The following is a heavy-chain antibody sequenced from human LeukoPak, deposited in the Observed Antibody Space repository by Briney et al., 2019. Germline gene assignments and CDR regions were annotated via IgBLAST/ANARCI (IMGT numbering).Heavy chain of an antibody. CDR1: GFTFSSYG. CDR2: ISYDGSNK. Sequence: QPGGSLRLSCAASGFTFSSYGMHWVRQAPGKGLEWVAIISYDGSNKYYADSVKGRFTISRDNSKNTLYLQMNSLRAEDTAVYYCAKDSLGGRNYFDYWGQGTLVTVSS. J-gene: IGHJ4*02. V-gene: IGHV3-30*18. D-gene: IGHD1-26*01. CDR3: AKDSLGGRNYFDY.